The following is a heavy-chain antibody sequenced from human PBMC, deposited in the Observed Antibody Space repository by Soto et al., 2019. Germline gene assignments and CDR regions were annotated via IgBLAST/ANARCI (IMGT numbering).Heavy chain of an antibody. J-gene: IGHJ5*02. CDR3: VTSGTTRLLRHTSFDT. Sequence: EVQLVESGGGLVKPGGSLRLSCAASGFTFNTYDMNWVRQAPGKGLEWVSSITTSSAYIHYADSLKGRITIPRDNAKNPLFLHINRLSPEDPAVYYCVTSGTTRLLRHTSFDTGGQGTLVTVSS. D-gene: IGHD2-21*01. CDR1: GFTFNTYD. CDR2: ITTSSAYI. V-gene: IGHV3-21*01.